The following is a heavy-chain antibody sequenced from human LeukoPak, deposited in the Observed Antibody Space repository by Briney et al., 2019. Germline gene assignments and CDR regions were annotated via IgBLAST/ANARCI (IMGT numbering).Heavy chain of an antibody. Sequence: ASVKVSCKASGYTFTSYGISWVRQAPGQGLEWMGWISAYNGNTNYAQKLQGRVTMTTDTSTSTAYMELRSLRSDDTAVYYCAREWANRPHSSSRGDWFDPWGQGTLVTVSS. CDR2: ISAYNGNT. V-gene: IGHV1-18*01. CDR3: AREWANRPHSSSRGDWFDP. CDR1: GYTFTSYG. D-gene: IGHD6-6*01. J-gene: IGHJ5*02.